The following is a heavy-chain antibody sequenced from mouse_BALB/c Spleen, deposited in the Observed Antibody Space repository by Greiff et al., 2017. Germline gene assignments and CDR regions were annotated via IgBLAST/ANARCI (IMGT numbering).Heavy chain of an antibody. J-gene: IGHJ4*01. CDR1: GFTFSSYY. Sequence: EVKVVESGGGLVKPGGSLKLSCAASGFTFSSYYMSWVRQTPEKRLELVAAINRNGGSTYYPETVKGRFTISRDNAKNTLYLQMSSLKSEDTALYYCARHGRYYAMDYWGQGTTLTVSA. CDR2: INRNGGST. V-gene: IGHV5-6-2*01. CDR3: ARHGRYYAMDY. D-gene: IGHD4-1*01.